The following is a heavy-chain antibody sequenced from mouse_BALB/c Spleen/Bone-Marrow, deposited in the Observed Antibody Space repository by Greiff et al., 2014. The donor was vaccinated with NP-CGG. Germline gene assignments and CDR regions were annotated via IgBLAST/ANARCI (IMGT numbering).Heavy chain of an antibody. V-gene: IGHV1S81*02. CDR2: INPSNGRT. CDR3: ARRTTKVVATDY. Sequence: VQLQQSGAELVKPGASVKLSCKASGYTFTSYWMHWVKQRPGQGLEWIGEINPSNGRTNYNEKFKSKATLTVDKSSSTAYMQLSSLTSEDSAVYYCARRTTKVVATDYWGQGTTLTVSS. CDR1: GYTFTSYW. J-gene: IGHJ2*01. D-gene: IGHD1-1*01.